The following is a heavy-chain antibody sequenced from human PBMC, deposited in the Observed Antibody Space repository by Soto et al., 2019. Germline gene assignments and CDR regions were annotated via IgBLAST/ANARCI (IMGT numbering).Heavy chain of an antibody. J-gene: IGHJ4*02. Sequence: QVQLVQSGAEVKKPGASVKVSCKASGYTFTSYDINWVRQATGQGLEWRGWMNPNSGNTGYAQKVQGRVNMTRNTSISTAYMELGSLISWDTAVYYCARTLYGDNVDYWGQGNLVTVSS. D-gene: IGHD4-17*01. V-gene: IGHV1-8*01. CDR3: ARTLYGDNVDY. CDR2: MNPNSGNT. CDR1: GYTFTSYD.